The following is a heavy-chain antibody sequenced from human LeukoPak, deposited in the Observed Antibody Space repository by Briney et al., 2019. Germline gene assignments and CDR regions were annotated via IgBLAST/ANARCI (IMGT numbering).Heavy chain of an antibody. Sequence: PSETLSLACTVSGGSISTYYWNWIRQPPGKGLEWIGYIYHSGSTNYNPSLQSRVTISVDTSKNQFSLNLNSVTAADTAVYYCARGGAARLHFQNWGQGTLVTVSS. CDR1: GGSISTYY. CDR2: IYHSGST. CDR3: ARGGAARLHFQN. J-gene: IGHJ1*01. V-gene: IGHV4-59*01. D-gene: IGHD6-6*01.